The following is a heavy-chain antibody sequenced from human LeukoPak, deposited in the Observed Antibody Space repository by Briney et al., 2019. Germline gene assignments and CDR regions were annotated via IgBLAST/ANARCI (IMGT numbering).Heavy chain of an antibody. D-gene: IGHD3-3*01. V-gene: IGHV7-4-1*02. Sequence: ASVKVSCKASGYTFTSYAMNWVRQAPGQGLEWMGWINTNTGNPTYAQGFTGRFVFSLDTSVSTAYLQISSLKAEDTAVYYCARRGAPYRYDFWSGYSESYYYMDVWGKGTTVTISS. CDR1: GYTFTSYA. CDR3: ARRGAPYRYDFWSGYSESYYYMDV. CDR2: INTNTGNP. J-gene: IGHJ6*03.